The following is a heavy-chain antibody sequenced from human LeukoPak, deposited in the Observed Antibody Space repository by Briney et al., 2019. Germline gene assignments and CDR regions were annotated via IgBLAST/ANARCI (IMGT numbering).Heavy chain of an antibody. CDR2: VSYDGTET. Sequence: GGSLRLSCAVSGFTFDSYGMHWVRQAPGKGLEWVAVVSYDGTETKYADSVKGRLNLSRDNSKNTVYLQMNSLTFEDTAVYYCARSARGVIFDVWGKGTTVIVSS. D-gene: IGHD3-10*01. CDR1: GFTFDSYG. V-gene: IGHV3-30*03. J-gene: IGHJ6*04. CDR3: ARSARGVIFDV.